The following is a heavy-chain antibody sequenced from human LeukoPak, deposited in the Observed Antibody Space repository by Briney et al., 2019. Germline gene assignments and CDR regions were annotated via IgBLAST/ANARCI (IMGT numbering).Heavy chain of an antibody. V-gene: IGHV5-51*01. J-gene: IGHJ4*02. Sequence: GESLKISCKGSGYTFTNYWIGWVRQMPGKGLEWMAIIYPGDSDTTYDPAFQGQVTFSVDKSVSTAYLQWSSLKASDTAMYYCARVLYSSDWLYLDYWGQGTLVTVSS. CDR2: IYPGDSDT. D-gene: IGHD6-19*01. CDR1: GYTFTNYW. CDR3: ARVLYSSDWLYLDY.